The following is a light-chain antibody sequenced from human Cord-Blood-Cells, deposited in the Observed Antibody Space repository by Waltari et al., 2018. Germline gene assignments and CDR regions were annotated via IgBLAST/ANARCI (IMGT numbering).Light chain of an antibody. Sequence: QSVLTQPPSASGNPGQRVTISCSGSSSNIGSNYVYWYQQLPGTAPKHLIDRNNQRPSGVPDRFSGSKSGTSASLAISGLRSEDEADYYCAAWDDSLSGPVFGGGTKLTVL. CDR1: SSNIGSNY. CDR2: RNN. V-gene: IGLV1-47*01. J-gene: IGLJ3*02. CDR3: AAWDDSLSGPV.